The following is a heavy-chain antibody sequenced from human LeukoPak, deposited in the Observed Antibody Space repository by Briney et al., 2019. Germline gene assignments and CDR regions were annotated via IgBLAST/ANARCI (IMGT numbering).Heavy chain of an antibody. CDR1: GFTFSSYA. V-gene: IGHV3-23*01. D-gene: IGHD6-19*01. CDR3: ARDLRLGSGWYLDFDY. CDR2: ISGSGGST. Sequence: GGSLRLSCAASGFTFSSYAMSWVRQAPGKGLEWVSAISGSGGSTYYADSVKGRFTISRDNAKNSLYLHMNSLRDEDTAVYYCARDLRLGSGWYLDFDYWGQGTLVTVSS. J-gene: IGHJ4*02.